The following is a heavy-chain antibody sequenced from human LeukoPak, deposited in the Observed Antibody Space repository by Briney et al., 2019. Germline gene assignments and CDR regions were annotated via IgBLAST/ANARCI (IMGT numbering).Heavy chain of an antibody. V-gene: IGHV4-34*01. CDR2: INHSGST. CDR3: ARLWATRRGGRVVVPAAMPYYYYYGMDV. D-gene: IGHD2-2*01. CDR1: GGSFSGYY. J-gene: IGHJ6*04. Sequence: PSETLSLTCAVYGGSFSGYYWSWIRQPPGKGLEWIGEINHSGSTNYNPSLKSRVTISVDTSKNQFSLKLSSVTAADTAVYYCARLWATRRGGRVVVPAAMPYYYYYGMDVWGKGTTVTVSS.